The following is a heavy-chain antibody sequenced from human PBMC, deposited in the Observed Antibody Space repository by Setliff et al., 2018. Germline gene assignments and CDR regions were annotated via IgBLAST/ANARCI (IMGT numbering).Heavy chain of an antibody. J-gene: IGHJ3*02. D-gene: IGHD2-2*01. CDR2: INPSGGST. CDR1: GGTFSSYA. Sequence: ASVKVSCKASGGTFSSYAISWVRQAPGQGLEWMGIINPSGGSTSYAQKFQGRVTMTRDTSTSTAYMELRSLRSDDTAVYYCARVLFHCSSTSCYLDAFDIWGQGTMVTVSS. CDR3: ARVLFHCSSTSCYLDAFDI. V-gene: IGHV1-46*01.